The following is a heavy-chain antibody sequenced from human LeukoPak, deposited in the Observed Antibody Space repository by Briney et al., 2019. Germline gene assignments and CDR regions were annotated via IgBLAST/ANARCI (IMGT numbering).Heavy chain of an antibody. J-gene: IGHJ4*02. Sequence: PSETLSLTCTVSGVAISSYYWSWIRQPPGKGLEWIGYIYHSGSTNYNPSLKSRVTISIDTSKNQFSLKLSSVTAADTAVYYCARGGSSSSDSNFDYWGQGTLVTVSS. CDR1: GVAISSYY. CDR3: ARGGSSSSDSNFDY. V-gene: IGHV4-59*01. CDR2: IYHSGST. D-gene: IGHD6-6*01.